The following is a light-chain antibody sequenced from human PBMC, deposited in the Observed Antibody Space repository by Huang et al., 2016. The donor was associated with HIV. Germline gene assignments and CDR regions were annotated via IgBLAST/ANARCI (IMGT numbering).Light chain of an antibody. J-gene: IGKJ1*01. V-gene: IGKV1-39*01. CDR2: AAS. CDR1: QSIDTY. Sequence: DIQMTQSPSSLSASVGDRVTIICRASQSIDTYLNWHQQKPGKDPKLLIYAASSLQSWVPSRFSGSGSVTDFTLTISSLQPEDFATYYCHQSYSTPWTFGQGTKVEIK. CDR3: HQSYSTPWT.